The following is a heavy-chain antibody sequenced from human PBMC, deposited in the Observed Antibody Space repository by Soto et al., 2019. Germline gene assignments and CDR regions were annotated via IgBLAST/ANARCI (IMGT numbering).Heavy chain of an antibody. D-gene: IGHD2-2*01. CDR2: ISWNSDTI. Sequence: EVQLVESGGGLVQPGRSLTLSCAASGFTFDDYAMHWVRQAPGKGLEWVSGISWNSDTIGYADSVRGRFTISRDNAENSLYLQMNSLGAEDTALYYCAKDKGPRNCSTRNCFWVALGMDVWGQGTTFTVSS. V-gene: IGHV3-9*01. J-gene: IGHJ6*02. CDR3: AKDKGPRNCSTRNCFWVALGMDV. CDR1: GFTFDDYA.